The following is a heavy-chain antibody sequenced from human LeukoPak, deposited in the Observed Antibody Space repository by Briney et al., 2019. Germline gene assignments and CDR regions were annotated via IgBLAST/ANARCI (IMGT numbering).Heavy chain of an antibody. Sequence: SETLSLTCAVYGGSFSGYYWSWIRQPPGKGLEWIGEINHSGSTNYNPSLKSRVTISVDTSKNQFSLKLSSVTATDTAVYYCARVGSEYQLRPFDPWGQGTLVTVSS. CDR3: ARVGSEYQLRPFDP. CDR1: GGSFSGYY. CDR2: INHSGST. D-gene: IGHD2-2*01. V-gene: IGHV4-34*01. J-gene: IGHJ5*02.